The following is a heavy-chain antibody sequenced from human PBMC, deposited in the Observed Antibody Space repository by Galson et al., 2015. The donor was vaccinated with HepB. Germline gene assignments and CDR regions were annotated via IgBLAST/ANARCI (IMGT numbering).Heavy chain of an antibody. CDR3: ARDGTLGVSSGAFDI. V-gene: IGHV3-30*03. D-gene: IGHD1/OR15-1a*01. J-gene: IGHJ3*02. CDR1: GFTFSDYN. Sequence: SLRLSCAASGFTFSDYNMNWVRQAPGKGLEWVAVISYDGSNKHYADSVKGRFTISRDHSENTLYLQMNSLRAEDTAVYYCARDGTLGVSSGAFDIWGQGTLVTVSS. CDR2: ISYDGSNK.